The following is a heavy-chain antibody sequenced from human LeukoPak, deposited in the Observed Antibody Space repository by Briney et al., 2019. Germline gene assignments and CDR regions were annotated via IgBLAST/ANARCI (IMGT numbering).Heavy chain of an antibody. CDR2: IYSGGST. V-gene: IGHV3-53*01. J-gene: IGHJ4*02. D-gene: IGHD4-17*01. CDR1: GFTVSSNY. CDR3: AREVYGDYEAHFDY. Sequence: GGSLRLSCAASGFTVSSNYMSWVRQAPGKGLEWVSDIYSGGSTYYADSVKGRFTISRDNSKNTLYLQMNSLRAEDTAVYYCAREVYGDYEAHFDYWGQGTLVTVSS.